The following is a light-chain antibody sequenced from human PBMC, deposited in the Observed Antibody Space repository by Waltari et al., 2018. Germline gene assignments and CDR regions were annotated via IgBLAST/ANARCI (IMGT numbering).Light chain of an antibody. J-gene: IGKJ1*01. CDR3: QQRGDWPIT. CDR2: DAS. CDR1: QSVSSY. V-gene: IGKV3-11*01. Sequence: EVVLTLSPATLSLSPGERATLSCRASQSVSSYPVWYQQKADQAPRLLIYDASKRATGIPARFSGSGSGTDFTLTISSLEPEDFAIYYCQQRGDWPITFGQGTKVEIK.